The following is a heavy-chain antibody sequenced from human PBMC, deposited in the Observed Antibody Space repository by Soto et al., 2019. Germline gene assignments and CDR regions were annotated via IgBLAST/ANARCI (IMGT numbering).Heavy chain of an antibody. CDR1: GFTFSDFY. V-gene: IGHV3-11*06. J-gene: IGHJ4*02. Sequence: QVQLVESGGGLVKPGGSLRLSCEASGFTFSDFYMSWIRQAPGKGLEWVSYITDSGTYTNYVDSVRVRFTISRDNTRKSVFLQMYGLRAEDTAFYYCARDLERCQVRTRSFDYWGQGTLVTVFS. D-gene: IGHD3-3*01. CDR2: ITDSGTYT. CDR3: ARDLERCQVRTRSFDY.